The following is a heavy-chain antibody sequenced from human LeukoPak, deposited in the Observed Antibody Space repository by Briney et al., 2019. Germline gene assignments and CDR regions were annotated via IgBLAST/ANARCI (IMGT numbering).Heavy chain of an antibody. CDR2: ISYDGSNK. V-gene: IGHV3-30*18. J-gene: IGHJ4*02. CDR3: AKDRDSSGWNYFDY. Sequence: GGSLRLSCATSGFIFSRYWMSWVRQAPGKGLEWVAVISYDGSNKYYADSVKGRFTISRDNSKNTLYLQMNSLRAEDTAVYYCAKDRDSSGWNYFDYWGQGTLVTVSS. CDR1: GFIFSRYW. D-gene: IGHD6-19*01.